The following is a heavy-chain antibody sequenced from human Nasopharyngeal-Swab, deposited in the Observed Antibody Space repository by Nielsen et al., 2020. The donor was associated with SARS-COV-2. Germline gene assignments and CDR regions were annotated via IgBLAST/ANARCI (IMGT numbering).Heavy chain of an antibody. Sequence: GESLKISCVASGYSFRTYGMSWVRQAPGKGLEWVAAIVGSGDISGSGGNTYYADSVKGRFTISRDNSKNTLSLQMNSLRAEDTAVYYCAKDLRGPYLFWGQGTLVTVSS. J-gene: IGHJ4*02. CDR1: GYSFRTYG. CDR3: AKDLRGPYLF. CDR2: IVGSGDISGSGGNT. V-gene: IGHV3-23*01.